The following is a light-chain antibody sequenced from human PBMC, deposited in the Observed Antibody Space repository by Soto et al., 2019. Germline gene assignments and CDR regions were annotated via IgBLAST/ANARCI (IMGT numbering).Light chain of an antibody. CDR1: QSVSNN. V-gene: IGKV3-20*01. J-gene: IGKJ1*01. CDR3: QQYGSIPWT. CDR2: DAS. Sequence: ESVMTQSPASVSVSHGERVTLSCRASQSVSNNLAWYQQKPGQVPRLLIYDASSRAXGIPDRFSGSGSGTDFTLTISRLEPEDFAVYYCQQYGSIPWTFGQGTKVDIK.